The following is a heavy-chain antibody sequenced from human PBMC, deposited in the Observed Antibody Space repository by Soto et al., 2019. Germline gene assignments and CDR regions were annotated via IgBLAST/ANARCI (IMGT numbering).Heavy chain of an antibody. CDR1: GFTFSIYN. CDR2: ISSSSSII. Sequence: EVQLVESGGGLVQPGGSLRLSCAASGFTFSIYNMNWVRQAPGKGLEWVSYISSSSSIIYYADSVKGRFTISRDDAKNSLYLQMNRLRAEDTAVYFCARDQKASWYTRYFDYWGQGTLVTVSS. V-gene: IGHV3-48*01. J-gene: IGHJ4*02. D-gene: IGHD6-13*01. CDR3: ARDQKASWYTRYFDY.